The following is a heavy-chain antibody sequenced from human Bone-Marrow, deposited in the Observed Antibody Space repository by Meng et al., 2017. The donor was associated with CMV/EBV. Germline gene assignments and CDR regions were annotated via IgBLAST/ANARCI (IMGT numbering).Heavy chain of an antibody. CDR2: TYYRSKWYN. CDR1: DSLSSNNAA. D-gene: IGHD6-13*01. V-gene: IGHV6-1*01. CDR3: ARGSSSWYYYFDY. J-gene: IGHJ4*02. Sequence: DSLSSNNAAWNWIRQSPSRGLEWLGRTYYRSKWYNDYAVSVKSRITINPDTSKNQFSLQLNSVTPEDTAVYYCARGSSSWYYYFDYWGQGTLVAVSS.